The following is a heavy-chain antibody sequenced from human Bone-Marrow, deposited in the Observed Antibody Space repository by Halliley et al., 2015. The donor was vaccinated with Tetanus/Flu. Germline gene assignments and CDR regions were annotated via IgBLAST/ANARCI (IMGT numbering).Heavy chain of an antibody. CDR2: ITKGSTNI. CDR3: ARDPVAVAGWYYFDD. Sequence: WVSYITKGSTNIYYADSVKGRFTISRDDAKNSLYLQMNTLRAEDTAVYFCARDPVAVAGWYYFDDWGQGTLVTVSS. J-gene: IGHJ4*02. D-gene: IGHD6-19*01. V-gene: IGHV3-21*01.